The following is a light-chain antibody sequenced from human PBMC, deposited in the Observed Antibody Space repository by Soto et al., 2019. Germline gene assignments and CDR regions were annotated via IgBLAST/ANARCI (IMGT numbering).Light chain of an antibody. CDR2: DVS. Sequence: QSALTQPRSVSGSPGQSVTISCTGTSSDVGGYNYVSWYQQHPGKAPKLMIYDVSKRPSGVPDRFSGSRSGNTASLTISGLQAEDEADYYCCSYAGXXTWXXXGGXKXTVL. V-gene: IGLV2-11*01. CDR1: SSDVGGYNY. J-gene: IGLJ3*02. CDR3: CSYAGXXTWX.